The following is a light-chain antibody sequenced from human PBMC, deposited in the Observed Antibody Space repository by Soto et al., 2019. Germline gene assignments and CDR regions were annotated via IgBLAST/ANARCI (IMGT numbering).Light chain of an antibody. V-gene: IGLV2-23*01. CDR1: SSDVGIYNL. CDR2: EGS. Sequence: QSALTQPASVSGSLGQSITIYCTGTSSDVGIYNLVSWYQQHPGKAPKLMIYEGSKRPSGVSNRFSGSKSGNTASLTISGLQAEDEDDYYCCSYAGSRVFGGGTKLSVL. J-gene: IGLJ3*02. CDR3: CSYAGSRV.